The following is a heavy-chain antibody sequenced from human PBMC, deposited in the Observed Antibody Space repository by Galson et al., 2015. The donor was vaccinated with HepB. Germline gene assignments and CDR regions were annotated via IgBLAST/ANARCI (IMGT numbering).Heavy chain of an antibody. J-gene: IGHJ3*02. CDR3: ARTGTITFGGVIAPDAFDI. CDR1: GYTFTSYG. V-gene: IGHV1-18*04. CDR2: ISAYNGNT. Sequence: SVKVSCKASGYTFTSYGISWVRQAPGQGLEWMGWISAYNGNTNYAQKLQGRVTMTTDTSTSTAYMELRSLRSDDTAVYYCARTGTITFGGVIAPDAFDIWGQGTMVTVSS. D-gene: IGHD3-16*02.